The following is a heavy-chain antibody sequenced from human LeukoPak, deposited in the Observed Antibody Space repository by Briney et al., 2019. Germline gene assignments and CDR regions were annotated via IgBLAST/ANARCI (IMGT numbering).Heavy chain of an antibody. Sequence: GGSLRLSCAASGFTFSSYAMSWVRQAPGKGLEWVSAISGSGGSTYYADSVKGRFAISRDNSWNTLFLQMNSLRPDDTAVYYCAKDMYSGSYSGEYYFGSWGQGTLVTVSS. CDR1: GFTFSSYA. J-gene: IGHJ4*02. CDR3: AKDMYSGSYSGEYYFGS. D-gene: IGHD1-26*01. CDR2: ISGSGGST. V-gene: IGHV3-23*01.